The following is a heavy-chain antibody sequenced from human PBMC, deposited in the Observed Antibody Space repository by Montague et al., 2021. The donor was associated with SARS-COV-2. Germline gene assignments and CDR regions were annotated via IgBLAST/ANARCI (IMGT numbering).Heavy chain of an antibody. D-gene: IGHD3-9*01. J-gene: IGHJ4*02. CDR3: ARGNFDWLLLPDGYFDH. V-gene: IGHV3-48*03. Sequence: SLRLSCAASGFTFSSYEMNWVRQAPGKGLEWVSYISSSGSIIYYADSVKGRFTISRDNAKNSLYLQMNSLRAEDTAVYYCARGNFDWLLLPDGYFDHWGQGTLDTVSS. CDR2: ISSSGSII. CDR1: GFTFSSYE.